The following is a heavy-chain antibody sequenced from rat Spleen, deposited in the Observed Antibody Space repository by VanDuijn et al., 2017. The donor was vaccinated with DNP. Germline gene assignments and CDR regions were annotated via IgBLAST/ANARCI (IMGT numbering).Heavy chain of an antibody. CDR2: ISTGGGIT. J-gene: IGHJ3*01. CDR3: ATSGYGYDGYPFAY. CDR1: GLTFSDYG. Sequence: EVQLVESGGALVQPGRSLILSCAASGLTFSDYGMAWVRQAPTKGLEWVASISTGGGITYYRDSVKGRFTISRDDAKNTQYLQMDSLRSEDTATYYCATSGYGYDGYPFAYWGHGTLVTVSS. D-gene: IGHD1-12*03. V-gene: IGHV5S13*01.